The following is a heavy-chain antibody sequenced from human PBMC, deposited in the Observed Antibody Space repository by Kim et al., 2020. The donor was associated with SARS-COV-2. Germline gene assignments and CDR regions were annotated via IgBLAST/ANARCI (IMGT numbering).Heavy chain of an antibody. V-gene: IGHV4-59*01. Sequence: SETLSLTCTVSGGSISSYYWSWIRQPPGKGLEWIGYIYYSGSTNYNPSLKSRVTISVDTSKNQFSLKLSSVTAADTAVYYCARGEGSGSYYHWGQGTLVTVSS. J-gene: IGHJ5*02. CDR1: GGSISSYY. D-gene: IGHD1-26*01. CDR3: ARGEGSGSYYH. CDR2: IYYSGST.